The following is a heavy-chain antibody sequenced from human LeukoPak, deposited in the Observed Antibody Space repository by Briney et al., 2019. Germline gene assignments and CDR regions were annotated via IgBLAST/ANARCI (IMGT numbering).Heavy chain of an antibody. CDR1: GFTFSSYS. J-gene: IGHJ4*02. CDR3: AKGLRATFRYYFDY. V-gene: IGHV3-48*01. Sequence: GGSLRLSCAASGFTFSSYSMNWVRQAPGKGLEWVSYISSSSSTIYYADSVKGRFTISRDNAKNSLYLQMNSLRAEDTAVYYCAKGLRATFRYYFDYWGQGTLVTVSS. CDR2: ISSSSSTI. D-gene: IGHD5-12*01.